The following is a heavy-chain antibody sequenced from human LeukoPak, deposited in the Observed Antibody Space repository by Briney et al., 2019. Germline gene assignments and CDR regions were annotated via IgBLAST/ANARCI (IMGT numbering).Heavy chain of an antibody. J-gene: IGHJ1*01. Sequence: SETLSLTCTVSGGSTSTYYWNWIRQPPGKGLEWIGYIYHSGSTNYNPSLQSRVTISVDTSKNQFSLNLNSVTAADTAVYYCARGGAARLHFQNWGQGTLVTVSS. CDR3: ARGGAARLHFQN. CDR1: GGSTSTYY. D-gene: IGHD6-6*01. CDR2: IYHSGST. V-gene: IGHV4-59*01.